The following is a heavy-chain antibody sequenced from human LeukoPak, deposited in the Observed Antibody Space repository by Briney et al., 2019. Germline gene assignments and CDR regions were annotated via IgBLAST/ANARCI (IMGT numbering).Heavy chain of an antibody. Sequence: SQTLPLTRTVSGGSIHSAAYYWNWTRQHPGNGLEWMGYIYHSGITNYNPSLKSRVTISVDTSKNQFSLKLSSVAAADTAVYYCARDRGYSYGVDFWGQGTLVTV. V-gene: IGHV4-31*03. J-gene: IGHJ4*02. CDR3: ARDRGYSYGVDF. D-gene: IGHD5-18*01. CDR2: IYHSGIT. CDR1: GGSIHSAAYY.